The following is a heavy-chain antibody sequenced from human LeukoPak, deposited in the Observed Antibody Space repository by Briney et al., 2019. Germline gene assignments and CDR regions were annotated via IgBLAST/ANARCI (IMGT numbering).Heavy chain of an antibody. CDR1: GFTFNNYG. Sequence: GASLRLSCAASGFTFNNYGMAWVRQTPGKGLEWVSTIGEQYDDTHYADSVKGRFTISRDNSKNTVFLLMNSLRAEDTAVYYCANWRSNSLPLWGQGTLVTVSS. J-gene: IGHJ4*02. CDR3: ANWRSNSLPL. V-gene: IGHV3-23*01. CDR2: IGEQYDDT. D-gene: IGHD5-18*01.